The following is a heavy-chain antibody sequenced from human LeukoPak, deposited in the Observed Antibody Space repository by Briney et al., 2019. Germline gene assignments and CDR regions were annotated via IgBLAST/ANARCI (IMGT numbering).Heavy chain of an antibody. V-gene: IGHV3-23*01. D-gene: IGHD3-22*01. CDR1: GFIFNINA. CDR3: AKNYYASTSYDY. J-gene: IGHJ4*02. Sequence: GGSLRLSCAASGFIFNINAMTWVRQAPGKGLEWVSAISETGGGTHYADSVKGRFTISRDNSRNTLYLQMNSLRAEDTALYYCAKNYYASTSYDYWGQGTLVTVSS. CDR2: ISETGGGT.